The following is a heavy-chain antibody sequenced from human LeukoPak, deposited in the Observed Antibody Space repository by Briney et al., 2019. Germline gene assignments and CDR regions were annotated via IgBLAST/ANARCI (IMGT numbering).Heavy chain of an antibody. D-gene: IGHD4-23*01. CDR3: ARLTDYGGNSIDY. Sequence: GASVKVSCKASGYTFTAFFLHWVRQAPGQRLEWMGWINPNSGATDYPQNFQGRVTMTRDTSISTVYMELSSLRSEDTAVYYCARLTDYGGNSIDYWGQGTLVTVSS. V-gene: IGHV1-2*02. CDR2: INPNSGAT. J-gene: IGHJ4*02. CDR1: GYTFTAFF.